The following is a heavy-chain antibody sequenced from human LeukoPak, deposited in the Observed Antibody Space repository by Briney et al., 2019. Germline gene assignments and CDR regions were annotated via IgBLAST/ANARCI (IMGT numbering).Heavy chain of an antibody. Sequence: GGSLRLSCAASGFTVSSNYMSWVRQAPGKGLEWVSVIYSGGSTYYADSVKGRSTISRDNSKNTLYLQMNSLRAEDTAVYFCAKQSAGSAAWYSLHYDFWGQGTLVTVSS. CDR3: AKQSAGSAAWYSLHYDF. D-gene: IGHD6-13*01. CDR1: GFTVSSNY. V-gene: IGHV3-53*01. J-gene: IGHJ4*02. CDR2: IYSGGST.